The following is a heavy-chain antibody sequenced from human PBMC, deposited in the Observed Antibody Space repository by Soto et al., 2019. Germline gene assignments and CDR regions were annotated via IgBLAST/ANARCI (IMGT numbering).Heavy chain of an antibody. J-gene: IGHJ4*02. CDR2: ISDSGTST. CDR1: GFILTRYS. D-gene: IGHD3-3*01. CDR3: AKGADLWTGNMHRDFDY. V-gene: IGHV3-23*01. Sequence: GGSLRLSCAASGFILTRYSMNWVRQAPGKGLEWVSAISDSGTSTYYADSVKGRITISRDNSKNTLYLQMNSQRVEDTATYYRAKGADLWTGNMHRDFDYWRQGSMVTVSS.